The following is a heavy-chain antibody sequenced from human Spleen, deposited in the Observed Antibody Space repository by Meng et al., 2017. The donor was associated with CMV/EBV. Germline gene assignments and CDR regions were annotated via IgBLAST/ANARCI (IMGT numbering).Heavy chain of an antibody. CDR3: ARDPKLWFGELSPRSDY. J-gene: IGHJ4*02. D-gene: IGHD3-10*01. Sequence: ASVKVSCKASGYTFTNYGFSWVRQAPGQGLEWMGWISAYDHNKNYAQKFRGRVTLTTDTSTNTAYMELRSLRSDDTAVYYCARDPKLWFGELSPRSDYWGQGTLVTVSS. CDR2: ISAYDHNK. V-gene: IGHV1-18*01. CDR1: GYTFTNYG.